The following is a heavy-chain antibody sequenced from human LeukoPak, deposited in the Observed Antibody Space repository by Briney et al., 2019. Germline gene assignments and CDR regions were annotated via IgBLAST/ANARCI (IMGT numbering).Heavy chain of an antibody. CDR2: IRYDGSDK. CDR3: AKDGYGDYVFDY. D-gene: IGHD4-17*01. V-gene: IGHV3-30*02. Sequence: GGSLRLSCAAPGFTFSSYGMHWVRQAPGKGLEWVAFIRYDGSDKYYADSVKGRFTISRDNSKNTLYLQMNSLRAEDTAEYYCAKDGYGDYVFDYWGQGTLVTVPS. J-gene: IGHJ4*02. CDR1: GFTFSSYG.